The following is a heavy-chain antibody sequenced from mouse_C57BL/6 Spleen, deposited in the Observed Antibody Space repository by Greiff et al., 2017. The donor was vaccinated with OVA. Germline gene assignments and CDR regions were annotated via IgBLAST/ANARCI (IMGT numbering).Heavy chain of an antibody. V-gene: IGHV1-72*01. J-gene: IGHJ4*01. CDR3: ARGGQLGYYAMDY. CDR1: GYTFTSYW. CDR2: IDPNSGGT. Sequence: QVQLKESGAELVRPGASVTLSCKASGYTFTSYWMHWVKQRPGRGLEWIGRIDPNSGGTKYNEKFKSKATLTVDKPSSTAYMQLSSLTSEDSAVYYCARGGQLGYYAMDYWGQGTSVTVSS. D-gene: IGHD4-1*02.